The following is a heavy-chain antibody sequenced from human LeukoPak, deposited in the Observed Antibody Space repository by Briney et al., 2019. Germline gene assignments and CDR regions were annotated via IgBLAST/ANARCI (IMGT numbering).Heavy chain of an antibody. CDR3: ARFRTTVTYYYYYGMDV. Sequence: GASVKVSCKASGYTFTSYGISWVRQAPGQGLEWMGWISAYNGNTNYAQKLQGRVTMTTDTSTSTAYMELRSLRSDDTAVYYCARFRTTVTYYYYYGMDVWGQGTTVTVSS. J-gene: IGHJ6*02. V-gene: IGHV1-18*01. CDR2: ISAYNGNT. D-gene: IGHD4-17*01. CDR1: GYTFTSYG.